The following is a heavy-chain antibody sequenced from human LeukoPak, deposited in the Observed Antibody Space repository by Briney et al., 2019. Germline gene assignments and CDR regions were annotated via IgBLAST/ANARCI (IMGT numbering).Heavy chain of an antibody. CDR3: AGRRPWFDP. Sequence: SETLSLTCAVSGSSIITTDWWSWVRQPPGKGLEWIGDVYHSGTTNYISALKSRVTISVGKSKNQFSLEVNSVTAADTAVYYCAGRRPWFDPWGQGVLVTVSS. J-gene: IGHJ5*02. V-gene: IGHV4-4*02. CDR2: VYHSGTT. CDR1: GSSIITTDW.